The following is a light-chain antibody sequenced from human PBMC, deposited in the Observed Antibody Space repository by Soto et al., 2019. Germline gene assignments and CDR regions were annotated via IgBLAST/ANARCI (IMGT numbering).Light chain of an antibody. CDR2: DTS. Sequence: EIVLTQSPATLSVSPGDSATLSCRASQSVGPNLAWYQQKPGQAPRLLIYDTSIRATGIPARFSGSGSGTDFTLTISSLEPEDFAVYYCQQRNSWPPTFTFGQGTRLEIK. V-gene: IGKV3-11*01. J-gene: IGKJ5*01. CDR1: QSVGPN. CDR3: QQRNSWPPTFT.